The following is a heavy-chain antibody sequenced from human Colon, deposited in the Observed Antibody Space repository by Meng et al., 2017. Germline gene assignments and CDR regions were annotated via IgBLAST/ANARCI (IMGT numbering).Heavy chain of an antibody. Sequence: GESLKISCAASGFIFSSYAMSWVRQAPGKGLEWVSTISGSGGSTYYADSVKGRFTISRDNSKNTLYLQMNSLRAEDTAVYFCAKDLGSGRYYGGGGFDYWGQGTLVTVSS. CDR1: GFIFSSYA. CDR2: ISGSGGST. D-gene: IGHD1-26*01. V-gene: IGHV3-23*01. J-gene: IGHJ4*02. CDR3: AKDLGSGRYYGGGGFDY.